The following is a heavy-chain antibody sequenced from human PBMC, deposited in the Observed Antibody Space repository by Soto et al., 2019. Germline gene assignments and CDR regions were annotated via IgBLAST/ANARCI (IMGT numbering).Heavy chain of an antibody. CDR1: GGLFSSYP. Sequence: QEQLVQSGAEVKKPGSSVKVSCKASGGLFSSYPISWVRQVPGQGLEWMGGIIPVFQTAYYTQRFQGRVTITAYESTNTAYMELSSLTSEDTDIYYCARGSSGYTCFNKFWGQGTLVTVSS. CDR2: IIPVFQTA. J-gene: IGHJ4*02. CDR3: ARGSSGYTCFNKF. D-gene: IGHD3-22*01. V-gene: IGHV1-69*01.